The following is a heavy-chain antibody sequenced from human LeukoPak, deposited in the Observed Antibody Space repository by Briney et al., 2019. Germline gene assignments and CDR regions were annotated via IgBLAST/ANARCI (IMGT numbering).Heavy chain of an antibody. D-gene: IGHD6-19*01. CDR3: AREAAVAGTYYFDY. V-gene: IGHV1-2*02. CDR2: INPNSGGT. CDR1: GYTFTGYY. J-gene: IGHJ4*02. Sequence: GASVKVSCKASGYTFTGYYMHWVRQAPGQGLEWMGWINPNSGGTNYAQKFQGRVTMTRDTSISTAYMELSRLRSDDTAVYYCAREAAVAGTYYFDYWGQGTLVTVSS.